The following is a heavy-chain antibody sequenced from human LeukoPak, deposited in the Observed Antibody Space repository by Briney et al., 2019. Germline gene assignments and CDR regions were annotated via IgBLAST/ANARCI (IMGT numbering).Heavy chain of an antibody. CDR2: MSHSGYP. Sequence: SETLSLTCAVYGGSFSGYSWTWIRQPPGKGLEWIGEMSHSGYPNYNPSLKSRVAISVDTSKNQFSLNLTSVTAADTAVYYCARPRLLYGSGPILVWGQGNLVTVSS. CDR1: GGSFSGYS. CDR3: ARPRLLYGSGPILV. J-gene: IGHJ4*02. V-gene: IGHV4-34*01. D-gene: IGHD3-10*01.